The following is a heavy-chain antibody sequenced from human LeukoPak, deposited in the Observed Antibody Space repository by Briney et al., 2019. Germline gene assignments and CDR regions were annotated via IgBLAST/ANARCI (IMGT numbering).Heavy chain of an antibody. J-gene: IGHJ5*02. V-gene: IGHV3-11*01. CDR2: INIGGTNT. CDR3: ATDGAGFDT. Sequence: GGSPRLSCAASGFTFNDYYMSWIRQAPGKGLEWLSYINIGGTNTHYADSVKDRFTISRDNAKKSLYLEMNNLRAEDTAVYYCATDGAGFDTWGQGVLVTVSS. CDR1: GFTFNDYY.